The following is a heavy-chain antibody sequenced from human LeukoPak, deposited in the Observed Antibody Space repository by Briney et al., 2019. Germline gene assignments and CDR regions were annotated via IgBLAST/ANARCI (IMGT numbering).Heavy chain of an antibody. J-gene: IGHJ4*02. CDR2: IYYSGST. D-gene: IGHD6-13*01. V-gene: IGHV4-59*01. Sequence: PSQTLSLTCTVSGGSISSYYWSWIRQPPGKGLEWIGYIYYSGSTNYNPSLKSRVTISVDTSKNQFSLRLSSVTAADTAVYYCARDRPGGSSLDYWGQGTLVTVSS. CDR3: ARDRPGGSSLDY. CDR1: GGSISSYY.